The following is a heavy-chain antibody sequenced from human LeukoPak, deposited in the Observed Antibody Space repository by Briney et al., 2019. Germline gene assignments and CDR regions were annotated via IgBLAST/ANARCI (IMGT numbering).Heavy chain of an antibody. D-gene: IGHD2-2*01. V-gene: IGHV4-30-4*08. Sequence: SETLSLTCTVSGGSISSGDYYWSWIRQPPGKGLEWIGYIYYSGSTFHYNPSLKSRITISIDTSKNQFSLRLSSVTAADTAVYYRASTNCSSARCSGANWFSPWGQGTLVTVSS. CDR3: ASTNCSSARCSGANWFSP. CDR2: IYYSGST. J-gene: IGHJ5*02. CDR1: GGSISSGDYY.